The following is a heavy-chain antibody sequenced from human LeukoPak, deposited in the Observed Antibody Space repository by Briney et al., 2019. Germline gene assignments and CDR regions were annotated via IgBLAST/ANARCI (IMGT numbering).Heavy chain of an antibody. CDR2: IYSDGTT. CDR3: ARRYFDY. J-gene: IGHJ4*02. V-gene: IGHV4-59*01. Sequence: PSETLSLTCSVSGASTTSYYWNWIRQAPGKGLEWIGYIYSDGTTSYSPSLRSRVTISIDTSRNQFSLKLSSVTAADAAVYYCARRYFDYWGQGTLVTVSS. CDR1: GASTTSYY.